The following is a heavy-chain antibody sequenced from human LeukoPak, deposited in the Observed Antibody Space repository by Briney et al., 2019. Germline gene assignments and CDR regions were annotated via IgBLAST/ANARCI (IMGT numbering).Heavy chain of an antibody. Sequence: GGPLRLSCAASGFTFSSYWMHWVRQAPGKGLVWVSRINSDGSSTSYADSVKGRFTISRDNAKNTLYLQMNSLRAEDTAVYYCARDEYYDSSGYSRGLGSWGQGTLVTVSS. CDR2: INSDGSST. CDR3: ARDEYYDSSGYSRGLGS. V-gene: IGHV3-74*01. J-gene: IGHJ4*02. CDR1: GFTFSSYW. D-gene: IGHD3-22*01.